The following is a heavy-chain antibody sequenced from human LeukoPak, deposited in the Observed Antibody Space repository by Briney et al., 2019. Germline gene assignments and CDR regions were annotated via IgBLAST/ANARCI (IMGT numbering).Heavy chain of an antibody. V-gene: IGHV1-46*01. CDR1: GYTFTSYY. CDR3: ARDGVGYYDSSGYYYFQH. CDR2: INPSGGST. J-gene: IGHJ1*01. D-gene: IGHD3-22*01. Sequence: GASVKVSCKASGYTFTSYYMHWVRQAPGQGLEWMGIINPSGGSTSYAQKFQGRVTMTRDTSTSTVYMELSSLRSEDTAVYYCARDGVGYYDSSGYYYFQHWGQGTLVTVSS.